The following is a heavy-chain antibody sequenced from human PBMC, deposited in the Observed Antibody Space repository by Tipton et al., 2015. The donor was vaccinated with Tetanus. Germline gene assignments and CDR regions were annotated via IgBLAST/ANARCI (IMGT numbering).Heavy chain of an antibody. V-gene: IGHV1-2*02. CDR1: GYTFTGYY. CDR2: IDPNSGDT. D-gene: IGHD3-22*01. CDR3: ARDRGDYIYYGMDV. J-gene: IGHJ6*02. Sequence: QVQLVQSGAELKKPGASVKVSCTASGYTFTGYYMYWVRQAPGQGLEWVGWIDPNSGDTIYAQNLQGRVTMTRDTSISTVYMELSRLRSDDTAVYYCARDRGDYIYYGMDVWGPGTTVTVSS.